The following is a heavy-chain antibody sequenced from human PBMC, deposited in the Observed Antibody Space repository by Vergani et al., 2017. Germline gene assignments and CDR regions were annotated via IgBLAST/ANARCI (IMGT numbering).Heavy chain of an antibody. CDR1: GFTFSSYA. Sequence: EVQLLESGGGLVQPGGSLRLSCGASGFTFSSYAMTWVRQAPGKGLEWVSAISGSGGNTFYTDSVKGRFTISRDNSKDTLYLQMNSLRAEDTAVYYCAKDHLAVAGPYYMDVWGKGTTVTVSS. D-gene: IGHD6-19*01. CDR3: AKDHLAVAGPYYMDV. CDR2: ISGSGGNT. V-gene: IGHV3-23*01. J-gene: IGHJ6*03.